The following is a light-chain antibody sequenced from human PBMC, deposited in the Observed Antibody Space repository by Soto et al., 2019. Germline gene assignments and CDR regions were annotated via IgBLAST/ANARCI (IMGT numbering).Light chain of an antibody. Sequence: EIVLTQSPATLSLSPGERATLSCRARQSVSSYLAWYQQKPGQAPRLLIYDASNRATGIPARFSGSGYGTDYTLTISSLEPEDCAVYYCQQRSNWPPITFGQGTRLEIK. J-gene: IGKJ5*01. CDR2: DAS. CDR1: QSVSSY. CDR3: QQRSNWPPIT. V-gene: IGKV3-11*01.